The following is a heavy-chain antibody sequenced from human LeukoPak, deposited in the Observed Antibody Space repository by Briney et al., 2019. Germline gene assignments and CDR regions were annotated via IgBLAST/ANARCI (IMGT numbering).Heavy chain of an antibody. V-gene: IGHV3-48*02. J-gene: IGHJ4*02. CDR2: ISTTSTTI. CDR1: GFTFSSYT. Sequence: GGSLRLSCAASGFTFSSYTMTWVRQAPGKGLEWVSYISTTSTTIYYADSVKGRFTISRDNAKNSLYLQMNSLRDEDTAVYYCARDLTLSYWGQGTLVTVSS. D-gene: IGHD1-14*01. CDR3: ARDLTLSY.